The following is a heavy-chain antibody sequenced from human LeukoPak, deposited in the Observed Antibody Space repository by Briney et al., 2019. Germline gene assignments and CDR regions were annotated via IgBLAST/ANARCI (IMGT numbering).Heavy chain of an antibody. Sequence: ETLSLTCDVSGGSIDSTNWWNWVRQAPGKGLEWVASIKQDGSEKYYVDSVKGRFTISRDNAKNSLNLQMNSLRAEDTAVYYCARHPNYYDSSGYYKGFDCWGQGTLVTVSS. CDR3: ARHPNYYDSSGYYKGFDC. D-gene: IGHD3-22*01. V-gene: IGHV3-7*03. CDR2: IKQDGSEK. J-gene: IGHJ4*02. CDR1: GGSIDSTNW.